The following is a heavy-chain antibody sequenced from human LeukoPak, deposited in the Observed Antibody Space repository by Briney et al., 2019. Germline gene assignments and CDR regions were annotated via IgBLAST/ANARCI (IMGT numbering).Heavy chain of an antibody. V-gene: IGHV3-74*01. Sequence: GGSLRLSCAASGFTFSSYWMHWVRQAPGKGLVWVSRINSDGSSTSYADSAKGRFTISRDNAKNTLYLQMNSLRAEDTAVYYCARALRYFDWLPFDYWGQGTLVTVSS. CDR2: INSDGSST. D-gene: IGHD3-9*01. CDR1: GFTFSSYW. J-gene: IGHJ4*02. CDR3: ARALRYFDWLPFDY.